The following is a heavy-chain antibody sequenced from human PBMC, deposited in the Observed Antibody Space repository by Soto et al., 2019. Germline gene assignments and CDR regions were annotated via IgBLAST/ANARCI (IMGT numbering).Heavy chain of an antibody. J-gene: IGHJ4*01. D-gene: IGHD3-3*01. CDR3: AKGRAITVYGVDILFDY. CDR1: GFSFSDYA. CDR2: ISGSGDNT. Sequence: GGSLRLSCKASGFSFSDYAMTWVRQAPGKGLEWVSVISGSGDNTFYAASVKGRFAISRDNSKNVLYLQMNSLRADDAAVYFCAKGRAITVYGVDILFDYWGLGTLVTVSS. V-gene: IGHV3-23*01.